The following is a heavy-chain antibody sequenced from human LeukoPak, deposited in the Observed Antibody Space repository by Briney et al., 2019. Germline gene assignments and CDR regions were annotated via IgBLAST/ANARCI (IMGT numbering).Heavy chain of an antibody. CDR2: IYHSGST. D-gene: IGHD3-9*01. CDR3: ARGPRTVTGFKYFQH. J-gene: IGHJ1*01. V-gene: IGHV4-4*02. Sequence: SETLSLTCAVSGGSISSSDWWSWVRQPPGKGLEWIGEIYHSGSTNYNPSLKSRVTISVDTSKNQFSLKLSSVTAADTAVYYCARGPRTVTGFKYFQHWGQGTLVTVSS. CDR1: GGSISSSDW.